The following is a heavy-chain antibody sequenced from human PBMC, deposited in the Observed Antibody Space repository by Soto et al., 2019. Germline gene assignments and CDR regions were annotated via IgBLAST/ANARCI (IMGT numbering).Heavy chain of an antibody. D-gene: IGHD2-8*02. CDR1: GFICSSYD. CDR2: ILVDGRT. J-gene: IGHJ3*02. V-gene: IGHV3-23*01. Sequence: GGSLRLSCAASGFICSSYDMSWVRQAPGKGLEWVSTILVDGRTFYVDSVKGRFTISRDNSKNTVYLQMNSLTAGDTALYYCAKATATGGGAFDICGQGTMVTVSS. CDR3: AKATATGGGAFDI.